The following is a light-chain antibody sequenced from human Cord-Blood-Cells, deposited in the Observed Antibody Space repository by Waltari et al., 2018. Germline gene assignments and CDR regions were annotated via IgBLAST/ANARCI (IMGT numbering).Light chain of an antibody. J-gene: IGLJ3*02. CDR2: QDS. V-gene: IGLV3-1*01. CDR3: QAWDSSTRV. CDR1: TFGANY. Sequence: SYQLTQQPYVSVSPGQTASITCSGDTFGANYTCWYQRKPGQSPVLVIYQDSKRPSGIPERFSGSNSGNTATLTISGTQAMDEADYYCQAWDSSTRVFGGGTKLTVL.